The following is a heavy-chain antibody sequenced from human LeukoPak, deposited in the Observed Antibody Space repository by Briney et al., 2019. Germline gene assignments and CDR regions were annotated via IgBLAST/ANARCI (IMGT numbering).Heavy chain of an antibody. CDR1: GLMLSDHY. CDR2: SSNKADSYTT. D-gene: IGHD3-9*01. J-gene: IGHJ3*02. CDR3: TRGYSGISIYAFDI. V-gene: IGHV3-72*01. Sequence: GGSLRLSCAASGLMLSDHYIDWVRQSPGKGLEWVGRSSNKADSYTTEYAASVKGRFTISRDDSKNSLYLQMNSLKIEDTAVYHCTRGYSGISIYAFDIWGQGTMVTVSS.